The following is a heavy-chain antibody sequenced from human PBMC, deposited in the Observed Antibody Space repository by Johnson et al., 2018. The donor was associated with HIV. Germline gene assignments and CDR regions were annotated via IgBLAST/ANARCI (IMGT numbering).Heavy chain of an antibody. CDR1: GFTFSSYG. V-gene: IGHV3-30*02. D-gene: IGHD3-22*01. J-gene: IGHJ3*01. CDR2: IRYDGGNK. Sequence: QVKLVESGGGVVQPGGSLRLSCAASGFTFSSYGMHWVRQAPGKGLEWVAFIRYDGGNKYYADSVKGRFTISRDNSKNTLCLQVNSLGAEDTAVYYRAKASTPTMIVVVISAFDVWGQGTMVTVSS. CDR3: AKASTPTMIVVVISAFDV.